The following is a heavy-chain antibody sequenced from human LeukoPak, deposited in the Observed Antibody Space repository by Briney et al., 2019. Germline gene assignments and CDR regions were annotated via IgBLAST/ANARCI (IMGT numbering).Heavy chain of an antibody. V-gene: IGHV1-8*01. CDR1: GYTFISYD. Sequence: ASVKVSCKASGYTFISYDLNWVRQVPGQGLEWMGWMNPNTGNTGYAQKFQGRVTITRNTSISTAFMELSSLRSEDTAVYYCAKTLTMILVLRGGFDYWGQGALVTVSS. J-gene: IGHJ4*02. CDR2: MNPNTGNT. CDR3: AKTLTMILVLRGGFDY. D-gene: IGHD3-22*01.